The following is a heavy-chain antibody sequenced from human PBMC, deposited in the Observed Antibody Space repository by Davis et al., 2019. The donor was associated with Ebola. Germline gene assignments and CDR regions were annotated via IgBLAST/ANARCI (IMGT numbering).Heavy chain of an antibody. D-gene: IGHD1-1*01. J-gene: IGHJ1*01. Sequence: GGSLRLSCAASGFTFDDYAMHWVRQAPGKGLEWVSGISWNSGNIAYADSVKGRFTISRDNAKNSLFLQMNSLRAEDTALYYCAKDIYAWEERYWNTFQNWGQGTLVTVSS. CDR1: GFTFDDYA. V-gene: IGHV3-9*01. CDR3: AKDIYAWEERYWNTFQN. CDR2: ISWNSGNI.